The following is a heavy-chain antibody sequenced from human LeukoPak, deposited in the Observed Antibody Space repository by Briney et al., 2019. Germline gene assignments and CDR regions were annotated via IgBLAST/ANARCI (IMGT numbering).Heavy chain of an antibody. CDR3: ARRGSSPNYYYYYMDV. J-gene: IGHJ6*03. CDR1: GGSTSSSSYY. D-gene: IGHD6-6*01. V-gene: IGHV4-39*01. Sequence: PSETLSLTCTVSGGSTSSSSYYWGWIRQPPGKGLEWIGSIYYSGSTYYNPSLKSRVTISVDTSKNQFSLKLSSVTAADTAVYYCARRGSSPNYYYYYMDVWGKGTTVTVSS. CDR2: IYYSGST.